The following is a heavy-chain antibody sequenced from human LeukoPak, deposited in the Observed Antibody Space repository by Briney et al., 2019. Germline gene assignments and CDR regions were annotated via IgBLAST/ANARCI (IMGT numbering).Heavy chain of an antibody. CDR1: GFTFSSYG. Sequence: PGRSLRLSCAASGFTFSSYGMHWVRQAPGKGLEWVAVISYDGSNKYYADSVKGRFTISRDNSKNTLYLQMNSLRAEDTAVYYCAKAHVSYSSSWYDPLNPDFDYWGQGTLVTVSS. CDR3: AKAHVSYSSSWYDPLNPDFDY. J-gene: IGHJ4*02. CDR2: ISYDGSNK. V-gene: IGHV3-30*18. D-gene: IGHD6-13*01.